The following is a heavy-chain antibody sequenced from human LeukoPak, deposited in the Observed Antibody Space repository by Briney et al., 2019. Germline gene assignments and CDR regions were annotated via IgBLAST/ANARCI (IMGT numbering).Heavy chain of an antibody. D-gene: IGHD4-17*01. CDR1: GFTFTNYV. Sequence: GGSLRLSCAASGFTFTNYVMSWVRQAPGKGLEWVSGISGSGGRTFYADSVKGRFSISRDNSKNTLSLQMNSLRADDTAVYYCARDVYGDYLLGLWGQGTLVTVSS. CDR2: ISGSGGRT. V-gene: IGHV3-23*01. CDR3: ARDVYGDYLLGL. J-gene: IGHJ4*02.